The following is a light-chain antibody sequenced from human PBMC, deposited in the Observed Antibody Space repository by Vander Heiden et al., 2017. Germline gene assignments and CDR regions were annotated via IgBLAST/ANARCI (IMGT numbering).Light chain of an antibody. CDR2: KDS. J-gene: IGLJ2*01. CDR1: ALPKQY. Sequence: YDLPQPPPVSVSPGQAARITCSGDALPKQYAYWYQQKPGQAPVLVIYKDSERPSGIPERFSGSSSGTTVTLTISGVQAEDEADYYCQSADSSGTYVVFGGGTKLTVL. CDR3: QSADSSGTYVV. V-gene: IGLV3-25*03.